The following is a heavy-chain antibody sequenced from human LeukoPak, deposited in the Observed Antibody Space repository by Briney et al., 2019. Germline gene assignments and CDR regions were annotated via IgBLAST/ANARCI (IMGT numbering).Heavy chain of an antibody. CDR1: GGSTSSYY. Sequence: SETLSLTCTVSGGSTSSYYWSWIRQPPGKGLEWIGYIYYSGSTNCNPSLKSRVTISVDTSKTQFSLKLSSVTAADTAVYYCARSTSWYSYFDFWGQGSLVTVSS. V-gene: IGHV4-59*01. CDR3: ARSTSWYSYFDF. J-gene: IGHJ4*02. D-gene: IGHD6-13*01. CDR2: IYYSGST.